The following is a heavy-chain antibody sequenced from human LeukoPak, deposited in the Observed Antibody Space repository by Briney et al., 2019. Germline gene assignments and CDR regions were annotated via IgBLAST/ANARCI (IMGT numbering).Heavy chain of an antibody. D-gene: IGHD2-2*01. CDR1: GFTFSSYG. Sequence: GGSLRLSCAASGFTFSSYGMHWVRQAPGKGLEWVAVIWYDGSNKYYADSVKGRFTISRDNSKNTLYLQMNSLRAEDTAVYYCARQGYCSSTSCTKATYYYYYGMDVWGQGTTVTVSS. V-gene: IGHV3-33*01. J-gene: IGHJ6*02. CDR2: IWYDGSNK. CDR3: ARQGYCSSTSCTKATYYYYYGMDV.